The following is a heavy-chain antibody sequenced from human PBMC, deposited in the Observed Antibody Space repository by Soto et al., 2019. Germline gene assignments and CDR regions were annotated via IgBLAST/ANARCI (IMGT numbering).Heavy chain of an antibody. Sequence: TSETLSLTCTVPGGSISSSSYYWGWIRQPPGKGLEWIGSIYYSGSTYYNPSLKSRVTISVDTSKNQFSLKLSSVTAADTAVYYCARQYRWFGELSGYYGMDVWGQGTTVTVSS. V-gene: IGHV4-39*01. J-gene: IGHJ6*02. CDR2: IYYSGST. D-gene: IGHD3-10*01. CDR1: GGSISSSSYY. CDR3: ARQYRWFGELSGYYGMDV.